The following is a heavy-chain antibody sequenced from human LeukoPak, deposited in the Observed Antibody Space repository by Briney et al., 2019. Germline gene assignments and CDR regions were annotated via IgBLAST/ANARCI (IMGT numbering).Heavy chain of an antibody. CDR2: INPSGGST. V-gene: IGHV1-46*01. CDR1: GYTFTSYY. CDR3: ARDTGFYSSREGWFDP. J-gene: IGHJ5*02. Sequence: ASVKVSCKASGYTFTSYYMHWVRQPPGQGLEWVGIINPSGGSTSYAQKFQGRVTMTRDMSTSTVYMELSSLRSEDTAVYYCARDTGFYSSREGWFDPWGQGTLVTVSS. D-gene: IGHD6-13*01.